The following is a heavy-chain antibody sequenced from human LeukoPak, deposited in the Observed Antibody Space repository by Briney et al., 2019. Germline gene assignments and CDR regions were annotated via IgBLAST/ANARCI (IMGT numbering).Heavy chain of an antibody. Sequence: SGTLSLICAVSGGSISTDNWWSWVRQSPGKGLEWIGEIYHSVTTNYNPSLKSRVTISADKSKNHFSLKLTSVTDADTAVYYCAATRGGYTTDFWGQGTLVTVSS. D-gene: IGHD5-24*01. CDR1: GGSISTDNW. CDR2: IYHSVTT. CDR3: AATRGGYTTDF. J-gene: IGHJ4*02. V-gene: IGHV4-4*02.